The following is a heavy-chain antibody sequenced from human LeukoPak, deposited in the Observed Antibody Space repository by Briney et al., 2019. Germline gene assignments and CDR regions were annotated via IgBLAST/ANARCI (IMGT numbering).Heavy chain of an antibody. Sequence: GGSLRLSCAASGFTVSSNYMSWVRQAPGKGLEWVSVIYSGGSTYYADSVKGRFTTSRDNSKNTLYLQMNSLRAEDTAVYYCAKDSSGWLGDWFDPWGQGTLVTVSS. V-gene: IGHV3-53*05. CDR1: GFTVSSNY. D-gene: IGHD6-19*01. J-gene: IGHJ5*02. CDR2: IYSGGST. CDR3: AKDSSGWLGDWFDP.